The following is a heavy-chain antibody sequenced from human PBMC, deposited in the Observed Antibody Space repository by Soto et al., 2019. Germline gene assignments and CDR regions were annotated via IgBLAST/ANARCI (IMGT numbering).Heavy chain of an antibody. Sequence: ASVKVSCKASGYTFTSYYMHWVRQAPGQGLEWMGIINPSGGSTSYAQKFQGRVTMTRDTSTSTVYMELSSLRTEDTALYYCAKGGQNIAAAGTSPFVYWGQGTLVTVSS. CDR3: AKGGQNIAAAGTSPFVY. CDR1: GYTFTSYY. CDR2: INPSGGST. V-gene: IGHV1-46*01. D-gene: IGHD6-13*01. J-gene: IGHJ4*02.